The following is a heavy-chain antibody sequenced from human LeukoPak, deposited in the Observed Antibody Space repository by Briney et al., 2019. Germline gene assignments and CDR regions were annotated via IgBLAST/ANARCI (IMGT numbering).Heavy chain of an antibody. D-gene: IGHD2-2*01. Sequence: PSETLSLTCTVSGGSISGSSYYWGWIRQPPGKGLEWIGSIYYSGSTYYNPSLKSRVTISVDTSKNQFSLKLSSVTAADTAVYYCACRPRPGLPATVGYFDYWGQGTLVTVSS. CDR3: ACRPRPGLPATVGYFDY. CDR1: GGSISGSSYY. CDR2: IYYSGST. V-gene: IGHV4-39*07. J-gene: IGHJ4*02.